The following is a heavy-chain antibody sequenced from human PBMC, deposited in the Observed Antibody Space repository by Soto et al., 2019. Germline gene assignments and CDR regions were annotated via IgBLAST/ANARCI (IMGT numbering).Heavy chain of an antibody. Sequence: KASETLSLTCSVSGYSITAGGYYWSWIRQHPGKGLEWIGSFYSSGSIFYNPSLKSRVSISGDTSRNQFSMTLTSVTAADTALYYCARMYSSGSGWFHPWGQGTLVTVSS. CDR2: FYSSGSI. J-gene: IGHJ5*02. CDR1: GYSITAGGYY. CDR3: ARMYSSGSGWFHP. D-gene: IGHD3-22*01. V-gene: IGHV4-31*03.